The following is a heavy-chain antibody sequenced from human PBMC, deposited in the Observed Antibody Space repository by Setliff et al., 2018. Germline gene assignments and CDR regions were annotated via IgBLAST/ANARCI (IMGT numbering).Heavy chain of an antibody. Sequence: PSETLSLTCAVSGYSIGYSIGRGHYWGWIRQPPGKGLEWIGSVYHRGSTYYNPSRESRVPISVDTSMNQFSLKLSSVTAADTAVYYCASYDSPSSSWDYWGQGTLVTVSS. CDR1: GYSIGYSIGRGHY. J-gene: IGHJ4*02. V-gene: IGHV4-38-2*01. CDR2: VYHRGST. D-gene: IGHD6-13*01. CDR3: ASYDSPSSSWDY.